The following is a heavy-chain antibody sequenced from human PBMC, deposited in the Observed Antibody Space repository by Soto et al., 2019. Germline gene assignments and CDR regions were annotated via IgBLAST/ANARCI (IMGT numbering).Heavy chain of an antibody. CDR3: ARAYYATSGYSLDP. CDR2: IYYSEST. V-gene: IGHV4-59*01. Sequence: QVQLQESGPGLVKPSETLSLTCTVSGGSISSYYWSWIRQPPGKGLEWIGYIYYSESTNYNPSLKSRLIISVDTSNNQFSLRLSSVTAADTAVYYCARAYYATSGYSLDPWGQGTLVTVSS. J-gene: IGHJ5*02. D-gene: IGHD3-22*01. CDR1: GGSISSYY.